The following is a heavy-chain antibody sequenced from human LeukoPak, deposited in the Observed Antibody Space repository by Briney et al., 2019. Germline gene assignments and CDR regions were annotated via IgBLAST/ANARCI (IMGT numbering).Heavy chain of an antibody. D-gene: IGHD6-19*01. Sequence: PGGSLRLSCAASGFTFSSFGMHWVRQAPGQGLEWVAVISFDGSNQYYADSVKGRFTISRDNSKSTLYLQLNSLRAEDTAVYYCVRKSGLGGWLDYWGQGTQVTVSS. CDR3: VRKSGLGGWLDY. J-gene: IGHJ4*02. V-gene: IGHV3-30*03. CDR2: ISFDGSNQ. CDR1: GFTFSSFG.